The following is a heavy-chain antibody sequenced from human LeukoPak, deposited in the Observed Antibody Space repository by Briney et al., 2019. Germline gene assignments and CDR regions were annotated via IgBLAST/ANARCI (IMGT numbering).Heavy chain of an antibody. CDR1: GFTFSGYW. CDR3: ARDRYSAGDY. J-gene: IGHJ4*02. CDR2: IKSDGSTT. V-gene: IGHV3-74*01. Sequence: PGGSLRLSCAASGFTFSGYWMQWVRQAPGKGLVWVSRIKSDGSTTTYADSVEGRFTISRDNAKNTLYLQMNSLRAEDTAVYYCARDRYSAGDYWGQGTLVTVSS. D-gene: IGHD2-21*01.